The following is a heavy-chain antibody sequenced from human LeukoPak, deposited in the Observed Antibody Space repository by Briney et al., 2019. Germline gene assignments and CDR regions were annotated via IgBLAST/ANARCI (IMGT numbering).Heavy chain of an antibody. D-gene: IGHD2-2*01. J-gene: IGHJ5*02. CDR3: ARVRTSTNLNWFDP. CDR1: GVSISTTNW. CDR2: IYHTGST. V-gene: IGHV4-4*02. Sequence: SETLSLTCAVSGVSISTTNWWNWVRQPPGQGLAWIGEIYHTGSTNYNPSLKSRVTISVDKSKNQFSLKLSSVTAADTAVYYCARVRTSTNLNWFDPWGQGTLVTVSS.